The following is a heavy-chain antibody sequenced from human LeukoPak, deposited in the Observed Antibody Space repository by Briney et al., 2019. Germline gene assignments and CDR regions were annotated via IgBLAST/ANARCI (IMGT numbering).Heavy chain of an antibody. J-gene: IGHJ6*03. D-gene: IGHD2-2*01. CDR1: GYTFTSYD. CDR2: MNPNSGNT. V-gene: IGHV1-8*03. CDR3: AIPAHNRRYYYYMDV. Sequence: ASVKVSCKASGYTFTSYDINWVRQATGHGLEWMGWMNPNSGNTGYAQKFQGRVTITRNTSISTAYMELSSLRSEDTAVYYCAIPAHNRRYYYYMDVWGKGTTVTI.